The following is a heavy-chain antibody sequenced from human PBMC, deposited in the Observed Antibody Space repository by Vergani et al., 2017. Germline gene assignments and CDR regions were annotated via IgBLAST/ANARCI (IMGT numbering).Heavy chain of an antibody. CDR3: ARETDTGSSVSYNYYAMDV. J-gene: IGHJ6*02. V-gene: IGHV3-11*04. CDR2: MSSGDSI. Sequence: QVQLVEAGGGLVKPGGSLRRFCAASGFTFSDHYMSWVRQAPGKGLGGISYMSSGDSIYYADSVKGRFTVSGDNTKNTLYLQMNSLRAEDTAVYYCARETDTGSSVSYNYYAMDVWGQGTTVSVSS. D-gene: IGHD3-9*01. CDR1: GFTFSDHY.